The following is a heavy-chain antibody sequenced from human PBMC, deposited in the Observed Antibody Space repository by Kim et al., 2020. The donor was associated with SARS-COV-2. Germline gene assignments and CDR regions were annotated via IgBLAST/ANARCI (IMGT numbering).Heavy chain of an antibody. Sequence: QGRVTMTRDTSTSTVYMELSSLRSEDTAVYYCARDESYYYDSSGNFYFDYWGQGTLVTVSS. CDR3: ARDESYYYDSSGNFYFDY. J-gene: IGHJ4*02. V-gene: IGHV1-46*03. D-gene: IGHD3-22*01.